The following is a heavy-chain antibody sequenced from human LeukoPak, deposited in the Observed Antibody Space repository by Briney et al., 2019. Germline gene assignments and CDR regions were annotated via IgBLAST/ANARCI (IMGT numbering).Heavy chain of an antibody. CDR3: ARVNYYGSGSYFPDAFDI. J-gene: IGHJ3*02. V-gene: IGHV3-30*04. D-gene: IGHD3-10*01. CDR1: GFTFSSYA. CDR2: ISYDGSNK. Sequence: GGSLRLSCAASGFTFSSYAMHWVRQAPGKGLEWVAVISYDGSNKYYADSVKGRFTISRDNSKNTLYLQMNSLRAEDTAVYYCARVNYYGSGSYFPDAFDIWGQGTMVTVSS.